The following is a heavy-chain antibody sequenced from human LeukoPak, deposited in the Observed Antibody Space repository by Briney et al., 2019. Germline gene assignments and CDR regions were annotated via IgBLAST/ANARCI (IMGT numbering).Heavy chain of an antibody. CDR1: GFTFSDYY. D-gene: IGHD2-8*01. J-gene: IGHJ5*02. CDR3: AKGAGYLLKHNWFDP. Sequence: PGGSLRLSCAASGFTFSDYYMSWIRQAPGRGLEWVSYISSSGSTIYYADSVKGRFTISRDNAKNSLYLQMNSLRAEDTALYYCAKGAGYLLKHNWFDPWGQGTLVTVSS. V-gene: IGHV3-11*01. CDR2: ISSSGSTI.